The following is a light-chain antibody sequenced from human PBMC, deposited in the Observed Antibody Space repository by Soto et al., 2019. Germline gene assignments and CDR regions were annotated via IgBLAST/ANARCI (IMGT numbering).Light chain of an antibody. CDR2: EDT. Sequence: QSVLTQPASVSGSPGQSIAISCTGTSSDVGNYNLVSWYQQHPGKAPKLMIHEDTKRPSGVSTRFSGSKSGNTASLTISGLQAEDEADYYCCSYAGSSTYVFGTGTKVTVL. V-gene: IGLV2-23*01. CDR1: SSDVGNYNL. CDR3: CSYAGSSTYV. J-gene: IGLJ1*01.